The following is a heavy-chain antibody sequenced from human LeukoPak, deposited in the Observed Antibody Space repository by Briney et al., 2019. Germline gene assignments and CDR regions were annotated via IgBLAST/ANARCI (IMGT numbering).Heavy chain of an antibody. V-gene: IGHV3-30*02. Sequence: PGGSLRLSCAVSGFTFSSYGMHWVRQAPGKGMKWVAFIRYDGSNKYYADSVKGRFTISRDNSKNTLYLQMNSLRAEDTAVYYCAKRVAVAGKLDDYWGQGTLVTVSS. CDR2: IRYDGSNK. D-gene: IGHD6-19*01. CDR3: AKRVAVAGKLDDY. J-gene: IGHJ4*02. CDR1: GFTFSSYG.